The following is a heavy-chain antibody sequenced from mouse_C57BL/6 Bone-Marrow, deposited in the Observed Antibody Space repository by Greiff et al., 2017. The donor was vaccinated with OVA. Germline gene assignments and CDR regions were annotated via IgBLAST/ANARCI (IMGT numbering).Heavy chain of an antibody. D-gene: IGHD1-1*01. V-gene: IGHV6-6*01. Sequence: EVKVEESGGGLVQPGGSMKLSCAASGFTFSDAWMDWVRQSPEKGLEWVAEIRNKANNHATYYAESVKGRFTISRDDSNSSVYLQMNSLRAEDTGIYYCTLTTVVAFPFDYWGQGTTLTVSS. CDR2: IRNKANNHAT. J-gene: IGHJ2*01. CDR3: TLTTVVAFPFDY. CDR1: GFTFSDAW.